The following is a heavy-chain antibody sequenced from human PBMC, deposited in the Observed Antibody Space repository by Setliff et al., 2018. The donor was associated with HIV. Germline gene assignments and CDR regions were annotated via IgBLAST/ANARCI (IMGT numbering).Heavy chain of an antibody. Sequence: ASVKVSCKTTGYTFSTYPMHWVRQAPGQRLEWMGWINTGNDNTRYSQKFQGRVTITRDTSARKAYMELSSLRSEDTAVYYCASSTVTVFGVVPYYFDYWGQGTLVTVSS. CDR2: INTGNDNT. V-gene: IGHV1-3*04. CDR3: ASSTVTVFGVVPYYFDY. CDR1: GYTFSTYP. J-gene: IGHJ4*02. D-gene: IGHD3-3*01.